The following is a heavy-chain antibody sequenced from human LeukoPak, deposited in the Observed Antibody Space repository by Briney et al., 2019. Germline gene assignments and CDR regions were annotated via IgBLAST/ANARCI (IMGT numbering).Heavy chain of an antibody. V-gene: IGHV3-74*01. CDR2: INTDGSST. Sequence: GGSLRLSCAASGFTFTNYGMHWVRQAPGKGLVWVSRINTDGSSTSYADSVKGRFTISRDNAKNTLYLQMNSLRAEDTAVYYCARDPSLITIFGVVKGFDPWGQGTLVTVSS. J-gene: IGHJ5*02. CDR3: ARDPSLITIFGVVKGFDP. CDR1: GFTFTNYG. D-gene: IGHD3-3*01.